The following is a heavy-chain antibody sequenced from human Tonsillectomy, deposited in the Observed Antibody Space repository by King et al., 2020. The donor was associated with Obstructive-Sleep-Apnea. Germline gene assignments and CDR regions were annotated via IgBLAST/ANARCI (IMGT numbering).Heavy chain of an antibody. J-gene: IGHJ3*02. CDR1: GDSIISYY. V-gene: IGHV4-59*01. CDR3: SRAPVALSGRQPGPFHI. Sequence: VQLQESGPGLVKPSETLSLTCTVSGDSIISYYWSWIRQPPGKGLEWIGYIYYSGSTNYNPSLKSRVTISADTSKNQFSLKLNSVTAADTAVYYCSRAPVALSGRQPGPFHIWAQGTMVTVSS. D-gene: IGHD1-26*01. CDR2: IYYSGST.